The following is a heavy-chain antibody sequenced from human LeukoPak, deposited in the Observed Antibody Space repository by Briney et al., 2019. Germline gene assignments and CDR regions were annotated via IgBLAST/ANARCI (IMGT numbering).Heavy chain of an antibody. CDR2: IHYSGST. J-gene: IGHJ4*02. D-gene: IGHD4-11*01. CDR1: GGSISSGGYY. Sequence: KASQTLSLTCTVSGGSISSGGYYWSWIRQHPGKGLEWIGYIHYSGSTYYNPFLKSRVTISVDTSKNQFSLKVNSVTAADTAVYFCARHQPTALTTIDYWGQGTLVTVSS. V-gene: IGHV4-31*03. CDR3: ARHQPTALTTIDY.